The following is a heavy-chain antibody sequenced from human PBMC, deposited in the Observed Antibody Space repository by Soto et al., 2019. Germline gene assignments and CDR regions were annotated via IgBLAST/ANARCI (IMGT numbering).Heavy chain of an antibody. V-gene: IGHV4-39*01. CDR1: GGSISSSSYY. CDR2: IYYSGST. D-gene: IGHD3-10*01. J-gene: IGHJ4*02. CDR3: ARHNQINTVRGVIPGNLDY. Sequence: SETLSLTCTVSGGSISSSSYYWGWIRQPPGKGLEWIGSIYYSGSTYYNPSLKSRVTISVDTSKNQFSLKLSSVTAADTAVYYCARHNQINTVRGVIPGNLDYWGQGTLVTVSS.